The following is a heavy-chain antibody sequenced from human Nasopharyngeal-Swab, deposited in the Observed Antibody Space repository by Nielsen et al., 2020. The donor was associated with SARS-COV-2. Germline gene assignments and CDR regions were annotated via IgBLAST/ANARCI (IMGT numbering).Heavy chain of an antibody. Sequence: SVKVSCKASGGTFSSYAISWVRQAPGQGLEWMGGIIPIFGTANYAQKFQGRVTITADESTSTAYMELSSLRSEDTAVYYCARGGWRRYYCYYMDVWGKGTTVTVSS. CDR2: IIPIFGTA. D-gene: IGHD6-19*01. CDR3: ARGGWRRYYCYYMDV. V-gene: IGHV1-69*13. CDR1: GGTFSSYA. J-gene: IGHJ6*03.